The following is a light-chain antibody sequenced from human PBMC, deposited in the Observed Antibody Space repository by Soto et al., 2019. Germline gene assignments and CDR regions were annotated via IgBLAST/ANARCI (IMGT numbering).Light chain of an antibody. CDR3: QQYNSYSPT. V-gene: IGKV1-5*03. CDR1: QSISRS. J-gene: IGKJ1*01. Sequence: DIQLTQSPSTLSASVGDGVTLTGRASQSISRSLAWYQHQPGKAPKLLIYKASRLESGVPSRFSGSGSETEFTLTISGLQPGDSATYYCQQYNSYSPTFGQGTKVDIK. CDR2: KAS.